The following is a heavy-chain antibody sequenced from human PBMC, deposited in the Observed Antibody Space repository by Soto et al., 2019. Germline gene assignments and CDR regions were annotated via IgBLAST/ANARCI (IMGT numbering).Heavy chain of an antibody. V-gene: IGHV3-33*05. D-gene: IGHD1-1*01. J-gene: IGHJ4*02. Sequence: QMQLVESGGGLVQPGRSLRLSCVASGFPFREFGMHWVRQAPGKGLEWVALISYDGSDYADSVKGRFTISRDDSRDTLYLHMDNLRPDDTGVYYCARRWNDYLDFWGQGTLVAVSS. CDR2: ISYDGSD. CDR1: GFPFREFG. CDR3: ARRWNDYLDF.